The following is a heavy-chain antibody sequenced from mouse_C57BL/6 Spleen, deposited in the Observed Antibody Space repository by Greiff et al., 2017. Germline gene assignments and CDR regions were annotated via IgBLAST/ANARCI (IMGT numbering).Heavy chain of an antibody. V-gene: IGHV1-62-2*01. D-gene: IGHD1-1*01. CDR1: GYTFTEYT. CDR2: FYPGSGSI. Sequence: QVQLQQSGAELVKPVASVKLSCKASGYTFTEYTIHWVKQRSGQGLEWIGWFYPGSGSIKYNEKFKDKATLTADKSSSTVYMELSRLTSEDSAVYFCARLPIPTVVATDYFDYWGQGTTLTVSS. J-gene: IGHJ2*01. CDR3: ARLPIPTVVATDYFDY.